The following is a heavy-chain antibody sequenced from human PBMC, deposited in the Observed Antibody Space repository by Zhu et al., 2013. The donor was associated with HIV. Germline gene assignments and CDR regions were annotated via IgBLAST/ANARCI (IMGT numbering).Heavy chain of an antibody. V-gene: IGHV1-18*04. D-gene: IGHD3-3*01. J-gene: IGHJ4*02. CDR3: ARENLGLNQNDFRGL. CDR2: ISPNNGGT. Sequence: QVQLVQSGAEVKRPGASVKVSCKASGYTFTNFYVHWIRQAPGQGLEWMGWISPNNGGTIYEQKLQGRVTLTADTSTTTAYMELRSLRSDDTAVYFCARENLGLNQNDFRGLWGQGTLVTVSS. CDR1: GYTFTNFY.